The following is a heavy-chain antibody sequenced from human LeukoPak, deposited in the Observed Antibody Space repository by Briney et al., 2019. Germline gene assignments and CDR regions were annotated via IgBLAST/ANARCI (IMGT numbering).Heavy chain of an antibody. D-gene: IGHD1-1*01. CDR1: GESVSSNSGA. CDR2: TYYRSKWYN. Sequence: SQTLSLTCAISGESVSSNSGAYNWIRQSPSRGLEWLGRTYYRSKWYNDYAVSVQSRITINPDTSKNQFSLQLNSVTPEDTAVYYCARASKGQVERRWVGSFDYWGQGTLVTVSS. J-gene: IGHJ4*02. CDR3: ARASKGQVERRWVGSFDY. V-gene: IGHV6-1*01.